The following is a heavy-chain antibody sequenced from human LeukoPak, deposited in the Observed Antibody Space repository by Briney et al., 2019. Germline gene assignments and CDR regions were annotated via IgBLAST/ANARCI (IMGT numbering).Heavy chain of an antibody. CDR3: AKKSSVAYALDY. V-gene: IGHV3-9*01. CDR2: ISWNSGSI. D-gene: IGHD4-23*01. CDR1: GFTFDDYA. J-gene: IGHJ4*02. Sequence: GGSLRLSCAASGFTFDDYAMHWVRQAPGKGLEWVSGISWNSGSIGYADSVKGRFTISRDNAKNSLYLQMNSLRAEDTALYYRAKKSSVAYALDYWGQGTLVTVSS.